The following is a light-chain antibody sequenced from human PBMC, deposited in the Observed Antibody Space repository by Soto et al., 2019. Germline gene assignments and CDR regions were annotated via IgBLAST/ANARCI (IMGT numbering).Light chain of an antibody. CDR2: HAS. V-gene: IGKV1-5*01. CDR1: RSISTW. Sequence: DIQMTQPPSTLYASVGDRVTVTCRASRSISTWLAWYQQKPGNAPKLLLHHASILESGVPSRFSGSGSGTEFTLTISSLQPDDFATYYCQQYHFFWTFGQGTKV. J-gene: IGKJ1*01. CDR3: QQYHFFWT.